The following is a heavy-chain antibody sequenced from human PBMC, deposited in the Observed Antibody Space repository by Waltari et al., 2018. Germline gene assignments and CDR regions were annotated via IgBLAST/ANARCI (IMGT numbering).Heavy chain of an antibody. CDR1: GGSLSRSNYY. J-gene: IGHJ4*02. CDR2: IYHSGST. D-gene: IGHD3-10*01. V-gene: IGHV4-39*01. Sequence: QLQLPESGPGLVKPSETLSLTCTVSGGSLSRSNYYWGWIRQPPGKGLDWIASIYHSGSTYYNPSLKSRVTISVDTSKNQFSLKLTSVTAADTAVYYCARIYGSGSPIPSVDYWGQGTLVTVSS. CDR3: ARIYGSGSPIPSVDY.